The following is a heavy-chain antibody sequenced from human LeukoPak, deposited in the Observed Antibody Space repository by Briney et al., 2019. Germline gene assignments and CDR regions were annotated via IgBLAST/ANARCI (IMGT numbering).Heavy chain of an antibody. CDR1: GFSFRTYW. D-gene: IGHD3-10*01. CDR3: ARGDLYGSGSPEFYFDY. J-gene: IGHJ4*02. Sequence: GGSLRLSCAASGFSFRTYWMTWVRQAPGKGMEWVANIKPDGSEKYYVDSVKGRFTISRDNAKNSLYLQMNSLRAEDTAVYYCARGDLYGSGSPEFYFDYWGQGTLVTVSS. CDR2: IKPDGSEK. V-gene: IGHV3-7*05.